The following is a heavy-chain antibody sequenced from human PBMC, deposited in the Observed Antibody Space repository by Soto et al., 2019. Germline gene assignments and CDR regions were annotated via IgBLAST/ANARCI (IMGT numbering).Heavy chain of an antibody. Sequence: QVQLVESGGGVVQPGRSLRLSCAASGFTFSSYGMHWVRQAPGKGLEWVAVISYDGSNKYYADSVKGRFTISRDNSKNTLYLQMNSLRAEVTAVYYCAKETGMGTYYYGMDVWCQGTTVTVSS. J-gene: IGHJ6*02. CDR3: AKETGMGTYYYGMDV. D-gene: IGHD3-10*01. CDR1: GFTFSSYG. V-gene: IGHV3-30*18. CDR2: ISYDGSNK.